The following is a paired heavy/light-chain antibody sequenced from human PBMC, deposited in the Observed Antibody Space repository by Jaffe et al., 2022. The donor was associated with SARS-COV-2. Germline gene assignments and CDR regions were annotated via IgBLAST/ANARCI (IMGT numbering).Heavy chain of an antibody. V-gene: IGHV3-7*01. D-gene: IGHD3-9*01. J-gene: IGHJ4*02. Sequence: EVQLVESGGGLVQPGGSLRLSCVGSGFIFSTYYMSWVRQAPGKGLEWVANIKHDGSERYYADSVKGRFTISRDNAKNSLYLQMHSLRVEDTAVYYCTRERTYYDILTGPRFDYWGQGTLVTVSS. CDR2: IKHDGSER. CDR3: TRERTYYDILTGPRFDY. CDR1: GFIFSTYY.
Light chain of an antibody. V-gene: IGLV1-44*01. J-gene: IGLJ3*02. CDR2: SDD. CDR3: AAWDVSLNVWV. Sequence: QPVLTQPPSASGTPGQRVTISCSGSSSNIGFEIVNWFQQLPGTAPKLLIYSDDQRPSGVPDRFSGSKSGTSASLAISGLQSEDEADYYCAAWDVSLNVWVFGGGTKLTVL. CDR1: SSNIGFEI.